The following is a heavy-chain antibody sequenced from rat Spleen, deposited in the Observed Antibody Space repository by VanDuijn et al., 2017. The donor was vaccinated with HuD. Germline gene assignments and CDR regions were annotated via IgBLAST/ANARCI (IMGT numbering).Heavy chain of an antibody. J-gene: IGHJ3*01. CDR3: ANTYYGSWFAY. V-gene: IGHV5-29*01. CDR2: ISYDGSST. Sequence: EVQLVESDGGLVQPGRSLKLSCAASGFTFSDYYMAWVRQAPTKGLEWVTTISYDGSSTYYRDSVKGRFTISRDNAKSTLYLQMDSLRSEDTATYYCANTYYGSWFAYWGQGTLVTVSS. CDR1: GFTFSDYY. D-gene: IGHD1-9*01.